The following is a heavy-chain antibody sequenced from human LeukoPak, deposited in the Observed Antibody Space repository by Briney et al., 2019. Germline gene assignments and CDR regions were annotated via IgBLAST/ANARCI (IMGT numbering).Heavy chain of an antibody. V-gene: IGHV3-48*01. CDR1: GFTLSDYS. J-gene: IGHJ4*02. Sequence: GGSLRLSCAASGFTLSDYSMNWVRQAPGKGLEWVSYISSSSSTIFYAASEKGRFTISRDNAKNSLYLQMDSLRAEDTAVYYCASRVGALEYWGQGTLVTASS. CDR2: ISSSSSTI. D-gene: IGHD1-26*01. CDR3: ASRVGALEY.